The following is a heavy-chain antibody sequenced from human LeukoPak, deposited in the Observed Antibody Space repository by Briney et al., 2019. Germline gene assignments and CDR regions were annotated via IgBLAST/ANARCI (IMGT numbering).Heavy chain of an antibody. Sequence: ASVKVSCKASGYTFTSYGISWVRQAPGQGLEWMGWISAYNGNTNYAQKLQGRVTMTTDTSTSTAYMELRSLRSEDTAVYYCARAKTVWIYYYGMDVWGQGTTVTVSS. CDR3: ARAKTVWIYYYGMDV. D-gene: IGHD1-1*01. CDR1: GYTFTSYG. J-gene: IGHJ6*02. V-gene: IGHV1-18*01. CDR2: ISAYNGNT.